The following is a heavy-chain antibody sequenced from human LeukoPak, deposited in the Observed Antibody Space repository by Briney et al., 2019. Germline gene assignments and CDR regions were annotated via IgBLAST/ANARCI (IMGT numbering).Heavy chain of an antibody. CDR1: GGSISSSSYY. CDR3: ARDRNHVGNYYYYYMDV. V-gene: IGHV4-39*07. CDR2: IYYSGST. J-gene: IGHJ6*03. D-gene: IGHD1-14*01. Sequence: SETLSLTCTVSGGSISSSSYYWGWIRQPPGKGLEWIGSIYYSGSTYYNPSLKSRVTISVDTSKNQFSLKLSSVTAADTAVYYCARDRNHVGNYYYYYMDVWGKGTTVTVSS.